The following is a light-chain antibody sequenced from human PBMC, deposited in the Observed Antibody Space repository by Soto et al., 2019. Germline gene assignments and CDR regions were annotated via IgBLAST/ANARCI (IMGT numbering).Light chain of an antibody. Sequence: AIQLTQPPSSLSASVGDRVTITCRASLDISSSLAWYQQKPGKAPKVLIYDASSLEGGVPSRFSGSGSETDFTLTISRLQPGDFATYYCQHFNKYPDLTFCGAPQV. CDR1: LDISSS. CDR2: DAS. V-gene: IGKV1D-13*01. J-gene: IGKJ4*01. CDR3: QHFNKYPDLT.